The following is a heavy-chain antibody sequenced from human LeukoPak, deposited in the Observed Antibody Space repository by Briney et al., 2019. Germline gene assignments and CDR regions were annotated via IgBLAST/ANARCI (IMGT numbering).Heavy chain of an antibody. CDR2: ISYDGSNK. V-gene: IGHV3-30*18. CDR1: GFTFSSYG. J-gene: IGHJ4*02. D-gene: IGHD6-19*01. Sequence: PGGSLRLSYAASGFTFSSYGMHWVRQAPGKGLEWVAVISYDGSNKYYADSVKGRFTISRDNSKNTLYLQMNSLRAEDTAVYYCAKDKGAGPDYWGQGTLVTVSS. CDR3: AKDKGAGPDY.